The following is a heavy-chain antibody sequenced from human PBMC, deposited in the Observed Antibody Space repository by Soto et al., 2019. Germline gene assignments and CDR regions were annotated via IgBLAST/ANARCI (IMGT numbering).Heavy chain of an antibody. J-gene: IGHJ6*02. CDR2: ISDDGGST. Sequence: EVHLLESGGGLVQPGGSLRLSCAASGFTFNSYAMTWVRQAPGKGLEWVSTISDDGGSTYYADSVKGRFTISRDNSKKTLFLQMNSLRFEDTAVYYCARDKPDFWSGYYSDYYYGMDVWGQGTTVTVSS. CDR3: ARDKPDFWSGYYSDYYYGMDV. V-gene: IGHV3-23*01. D-gene: IGHD3-3*01. CDR1: GFTFNSYA.